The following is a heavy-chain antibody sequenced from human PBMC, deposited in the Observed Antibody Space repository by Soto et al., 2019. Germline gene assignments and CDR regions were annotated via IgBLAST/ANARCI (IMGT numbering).Heavy chain of an antibody. CDR3: ARHASDFRFDP. D-gene: IGHD2-21*02. Sequence: PSETLSLTCTVSGGSISSSSYFWGWIRQPPGKGLEWIGSIYYSGSTYYNPSLKSRVTVSVDTSKNQFSLKLSSVTAADTAVYYCARHASDFRFDPWGQGTLVTVS. CDR1: GGSISSSSYF. V-gene: IGHV4-39*01. CDR2: IYYSGST. J-gene: IGHJ5*02.